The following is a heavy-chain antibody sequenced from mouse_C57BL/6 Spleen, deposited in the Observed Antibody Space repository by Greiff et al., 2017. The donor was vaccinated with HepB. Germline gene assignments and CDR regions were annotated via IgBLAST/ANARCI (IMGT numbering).Heavy chain of an antibody. D-gene: IGHD2-1*01. V-gene: IGHV1-81*01. CDR2: IYPRSGNT. CDR3: ARWGGNTYFDV. J-gene: IGHJ1*03. CDR1: GYTFTSYG. Sequence: VQLQQSGAELARPGASVKLSCKASGYTFTSYGISWVKQRTGQGLEWIGEIYPRSGNTYYNEKFKGKATLTAAKSSSTAFMELRSLTSEDSAVYFCARWGGNTYFDVWGTGTTVTVSS.